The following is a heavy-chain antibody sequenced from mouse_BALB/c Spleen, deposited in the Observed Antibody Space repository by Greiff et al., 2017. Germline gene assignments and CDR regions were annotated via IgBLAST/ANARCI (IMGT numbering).Heavy chain of an antibody. CDR3: ARRGTTATAMDY. J-gene: IGHJ4*01. V-gene: IGHV1-69*01. CDR1: GYTFTDYW. D-gene: IGHD1-2*01. Sequence: VQLQQPGAELVMPGASVKMSCKASGYTFTDYWMHWVKQRPGQGLEWIGAIDTSDSYTSYNQKFKGKATLTVDESSSTAYMQLSSLTSEDSAVYYCARRGTTATAMDYWGQGTSVTVSS. CDR2: IDTSDSYT.